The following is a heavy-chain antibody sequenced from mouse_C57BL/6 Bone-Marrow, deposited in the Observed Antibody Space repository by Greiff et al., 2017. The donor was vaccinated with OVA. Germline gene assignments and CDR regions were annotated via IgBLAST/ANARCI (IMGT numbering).Heavy chain of an antibody. V-gene: IGHV14-1*01. CDR2: IDPEDGDT. Sequence: EVQLQQSGAELVRPGASVKLSCTASGFNIKDYYMHWVKQRPEQGLEWIGRIDPEDGDTEYAPKFQGKATMTADTSSNTAYLQLSSLTSEDTAVYYWTTRGDSFTTVVPAYAMDYWGQGTSVTVSS. CDR3: TTRGDSFTTVVPAYAMDY. CDR1: GFNIKDYY. J-gene: IGHJ4*01. D-gene: IGHD1-1*01.